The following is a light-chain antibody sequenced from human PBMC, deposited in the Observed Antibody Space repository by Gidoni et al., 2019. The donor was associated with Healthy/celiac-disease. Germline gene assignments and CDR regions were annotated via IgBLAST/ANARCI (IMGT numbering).Light chain of an antibody. J-gene: IGKJ4*01. CDR3: QQYYSTPLT. CDR1: QSVLYSSNHKNY. CDR2: WSS. Sequence: DIVMTQSPDSLAESLGERATINCKSSQSVLYSSNHKNYLAWYQQTPGQPPKLLIYWSSTRESGVPDRFSGSWSGTDFTLTISSLQAEDVAVYYCQQYYSTPLTFGGGTKVEIK. V-gene: IGKV4-1*01.